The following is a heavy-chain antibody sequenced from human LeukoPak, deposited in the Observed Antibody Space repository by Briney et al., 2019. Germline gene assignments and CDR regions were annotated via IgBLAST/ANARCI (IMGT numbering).Heavy chain of an antibody. D-gene: IGHD3-10*01. CDR3: ARALVRGVRNSAFDY. J-gene: IGHJ4*02. CDR1: GGSISSYY. V-gene: IGHV4-59*01. Sequence: PSETLSLTCTVSGGSISSYYWSWIRQHAGKGLEWIGYIYYSGSTNYNPSLKSRVTISVDTSKNQFSLKLSSVTAADTAVYYCARALVRGVRNSAFDYWGQGTLVTVSS. CDR2: IYYSGST.